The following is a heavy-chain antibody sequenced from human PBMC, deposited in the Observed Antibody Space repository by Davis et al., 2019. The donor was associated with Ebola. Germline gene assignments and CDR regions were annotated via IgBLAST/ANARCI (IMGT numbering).Heavy chain of an antibody. CDR1: GYTFTSYW. CDR2: IYPGDSET. CDR3: ARSGYSSSLEDAFDI. J-gene: IGHJ3*02. D-gene: IGHD6-13*01. V-gene: IGHV5-51*01. Sequence: GESLKISCKGSGYTFTSYWIGWVRQMPGKGLEWMGSIYPGDSETRYSPSFQGQVTISADESISTAYLQWSSLKASDTAMYYCARSGYSSSLEDAFDIWGQGTMVTVSS.